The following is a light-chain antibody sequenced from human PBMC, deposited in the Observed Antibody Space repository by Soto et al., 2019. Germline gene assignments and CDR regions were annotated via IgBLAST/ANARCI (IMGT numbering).Light chain of an antibody. Sequence: DIQMTQSPSSLSASVGDRVTITCRASQSIRSYLNWYQQKPGKAPKVLISTSGLQSGVPSRFSGSGSGTDFTLTISSLQPEDFATYYCQQSYSIPFTFGQGTRLEIK. J-gene: IGKJ5*01. CDR1: QSIRSY. V-gene: IGKV1-39*01. CDR3: QQSYSIPFT. CDR2: TS.